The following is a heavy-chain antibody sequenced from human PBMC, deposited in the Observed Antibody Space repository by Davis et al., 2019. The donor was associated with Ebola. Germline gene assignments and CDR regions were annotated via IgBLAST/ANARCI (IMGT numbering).Heavy chain of an antibody. D-gene: IGHD1-26*01. CDR1: GFTFSSYD. CDR3: AKAKWEVEYHYSGMDV. V-gene: IGHV3-30*18. Sequence: GGSLRLSCAASGFTFSSYDMHWVRQAPGKGLQWVAVVSYDGRHKYYADSVKGRFTISRDNSKNTFNLQMNSLTAEDTAVYLCAKAKWEVEYHYSGMDVWGKGTTVTVSS. CDR2: VSYDGRHK. J-gene: IGHJ6*04.